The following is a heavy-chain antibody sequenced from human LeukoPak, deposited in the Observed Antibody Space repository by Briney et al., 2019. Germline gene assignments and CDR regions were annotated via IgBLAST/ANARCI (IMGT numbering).Heavy chain of an antibody. Sequence: PGGSLTLSCAASGFTLSKHWMTWVRQAPGKGLECVAIIKQDGSEKYYVNSVKGRFTISRDNAKNSLYLQMNSLRVGDTAVYYCARMYSSWYADYWGQGTLVTVSS. J-gene: IGHJ4*02. V-gene: IGHV3-7*03. CDR2: IKQDGSEK. D-gene: IGHD6-13*01. CDR1: GFTLSKHW. CDR3: ARMYSSWYADY.